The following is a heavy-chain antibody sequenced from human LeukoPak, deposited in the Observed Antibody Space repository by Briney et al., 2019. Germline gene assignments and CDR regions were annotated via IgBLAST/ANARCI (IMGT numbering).Heavy chain of an antibody. CDR2: ISGSGGST. V-gene: IGHV3-23*01. J-gene: IGHJ4*02. CDR3: AKDYGDYVEGFDY. CDR1: GFTFSSHA. D-gene: IGHD4-17*01. Sequence: GGSLRLSCAASGFTFSSHAMSWVRQAPGKGLEWVSAISGSGGSTYYADSVKGRFTISRDNSKNTLYLQMNSLRAEDTAVYYCAKDYGDYVEGFDYWGQGTLVTVSS.